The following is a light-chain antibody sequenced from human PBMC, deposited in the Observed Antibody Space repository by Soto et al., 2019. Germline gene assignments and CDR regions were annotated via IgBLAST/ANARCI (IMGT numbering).Light chain of an antibody. CDR3: SSFAGSPVV. J-gene: IGLJ2*01. Sequence: QSVLTQPPSASGSLGQSVTIPCTGTSSDVGDYNYVSWYQQHPGKVPKLMIYEVSKRPPGVPDRFSGSKSGNTASLTVSGLQAEDEADYYCSSFAGSPVVFGGGTQLTVL. CDR1: SSDVGDYNY. CDR2: EVS. V-gene: IGLV2-8*01.